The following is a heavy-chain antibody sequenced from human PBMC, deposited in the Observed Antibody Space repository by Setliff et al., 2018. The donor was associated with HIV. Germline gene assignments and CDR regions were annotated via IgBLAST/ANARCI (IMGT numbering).Heavy chain of an antibody. D-gene: IGHD1-26*01. CDR2: IGPDGSET. Sequence: PSETLSLTCTVSGGSISSGPYYWSWIRQPAGKGLVWISRIGPDGSETHYADSVKGRFTISRDNAKNTLYLQLNSLRAEDTAVYYCAANIMGLTPVDYWGQGTLVTVSS. J-gene: IGHJ4*02. CDR1: GGSISSGPYY. V-gene: IGHV3-74*01. CDR3: AANIMGLTPVDY.